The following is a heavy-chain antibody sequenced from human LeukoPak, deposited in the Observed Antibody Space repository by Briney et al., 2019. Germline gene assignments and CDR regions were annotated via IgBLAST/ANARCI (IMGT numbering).Heavy chain of an antibody. J-gene: IGHJ6*02. CDR1: GGSISSYY. V-gene: IGHV4-59*01. CDR2: IYYSGST. Sequence: PSETLSLTCAVSGGSISSYYWSWIRQPPGKGLEWVGYIYYSGSTNYNPSLKSRVTISVDTSKNQFSLKLSSVTAADTAVYYCARAGPPYYYYGMDVWGQETTVTVSS. CDR3: ARAGPPYYYYGMDV.